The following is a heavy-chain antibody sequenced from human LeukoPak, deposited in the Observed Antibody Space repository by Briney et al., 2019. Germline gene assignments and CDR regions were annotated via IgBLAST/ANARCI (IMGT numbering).Heavy chain of an antibody. CDR3: TRESGSYHGNDY. Sequence: ASVKVSCKASGYTFTGYYMHWVRQAPGQGLEWMGRINPNDGATNYAQKLQGRVTITGDTSISTAYMELSSLRSDDTAVYYCTRESGSYHGNDYWGQGTLVTVSS. CDR1: GYTFTGYY. V-gene: IGHV1-2*06. CDR2: INPNDGAT. D-gene: IGHD1-26*01. J-gene: IGHJ4*02.